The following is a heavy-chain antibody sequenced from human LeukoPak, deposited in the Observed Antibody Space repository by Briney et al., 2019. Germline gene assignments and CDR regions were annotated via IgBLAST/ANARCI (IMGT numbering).Heavy chain of an antibody. D-gene: IGHD1-7*01. CDR1: GFILSGYS. J-gene: IGHJ4*02. CDR3: ARGGDWNYAVDY. V-gene: IGHV3-21*01. Sequence: NSGGSLRLSCAASGFILSGYSMNWGRQAPGKGLEWVSSITSSTSYIYYADSVKGRFTISRDNAKNSLYLQMSSLRSEDTAVYYCARGGDWNYAVDYCGQGTLVTVSS. CDR2: ITSSTSYI.